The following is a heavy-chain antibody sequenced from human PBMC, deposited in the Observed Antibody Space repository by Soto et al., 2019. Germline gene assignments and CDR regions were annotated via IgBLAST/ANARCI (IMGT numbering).Heavy chain of an antibody. D-gene: IGHD2-15*01. CDR2: IYYSGST. J-gene: IGHJ5*02. CDR3: GRAGSVVAAIPNNWFDP. V-gene: IGHV4-59*01. CDR1: GGNIISYY. Sequence: PLETQSLRSTVSGGNIISYYWSWIRQPPGKGLEWIGYIYYSGSTNYNPSLKSRVTISVDTSKNQFSLKLSSVTAADTAVYYCGRAGSVVAAIPNNWFDPWGQGTLVTVSS.